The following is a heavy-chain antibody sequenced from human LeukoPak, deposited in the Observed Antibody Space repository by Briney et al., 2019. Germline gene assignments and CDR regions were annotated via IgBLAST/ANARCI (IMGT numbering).Heavy chain of an antibody. CDR2: IYSSGST. Sequence: SETLSLTCTVSGGSITSYYWSWIRQPAGKGLEWIGRIYSSGSTNFNPSLKSRVTMSVDTSKNQIFLNLTSVTAADTAVYYCARAPTREGGGALFDYWGQGTLVTVSS. J-gene: IGHJ4*02. D-gene: IGHD3-16*01. CDR3: ARAPTREGGGALFDY. V-gene: IGHV4-4*07. CDR1: GGSITSYY.